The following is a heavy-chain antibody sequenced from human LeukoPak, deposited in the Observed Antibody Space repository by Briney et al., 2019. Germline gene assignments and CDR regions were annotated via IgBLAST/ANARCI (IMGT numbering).Heavy chain of an antibody. J-gene: IGHJ4*02. CDR1: GYTLTELS. CDR2: FDPEDGET. CDR3: ATSIPRCSGGSCYPFY. Sequence: GASVKVSCKVSGYTLTELSMHWVRQAPGKGLEWMGGFDPEDGETIYAQRFQGRVTMTEDTSTDTAYMELSSLRSEDTAVYYCATSIPRCSGGSCYPFYWGQGTLVTVSS. D-gene: IGHD2-15*01. V-gene: IGHV1-24*01.